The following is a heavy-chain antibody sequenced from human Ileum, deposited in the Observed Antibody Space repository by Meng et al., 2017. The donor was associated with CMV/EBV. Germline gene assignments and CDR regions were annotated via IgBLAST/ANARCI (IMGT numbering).Heavy chain of an antibody. D-gene: IGHD6-13*01. CDR3: AGDWGPYSSRGYFDP. J-gene: IGHJ5*02. V-gene: IGHV4-39*07. CDR1: GGSISSGTYY. CDR2: IYYSGST. Sequence: QLQALGPGLVPASEPLSLTCTVTGGSISSGTYYWAWIRQSPGKGLEWIGSIYYSGSTYDNPSLKSRVTMSVDTFKNQFSLKLTSVTAADTAVYYCAGDWGPYSSRGYFDPWGQGTLVTVSS.